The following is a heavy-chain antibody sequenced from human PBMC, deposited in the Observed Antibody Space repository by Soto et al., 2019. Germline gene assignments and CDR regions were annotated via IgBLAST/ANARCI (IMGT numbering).Heavy chain of an antibody. D-gene: IGHD3-10*01. CDR2: IIPIFGTA. CDR3: ARRDYGSGSYDHYYYYYGMDV. Sequence: ASVKVSCKASGGTFSSYAISWVRQAPGQGLEWIGGIIPIFGTANYAQKFQGRVTITADESTSTAYMELSSLRSEDTAVYYCARRDYGSGSYDHYYYYYGMDVWGQGTTVTVSS. J-gene: IGHJ6*02. CDR1: GGTFSSYA. V-gene: IGHV1-69*13.